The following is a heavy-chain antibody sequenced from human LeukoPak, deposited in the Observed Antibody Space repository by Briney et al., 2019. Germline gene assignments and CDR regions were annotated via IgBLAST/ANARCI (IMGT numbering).Heavy chain of an antibody. CDR2: IWYDGSNK. V-gene: IGHV3-33*06. CDR1: GFTFSSYG. CDR3: AKGDATAGYYMDV. Sequence: PGRSLRLSCAASGFTFSSYGMHWVRQAPGKGLEGVAVIWYDGSNKYYADSVKGRFTISRDNSKNTLYLQMNSLRAEDTAVYYCAKGDATAGYYMDVWGKGTTVTVSS. J-gene: IGHJ6*03. D-gene: IGHD5-18*01.